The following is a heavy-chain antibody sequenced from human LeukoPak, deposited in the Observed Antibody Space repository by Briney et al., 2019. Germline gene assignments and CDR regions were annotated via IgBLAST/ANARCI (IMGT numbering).Heavy chain of an antibody. Sequence: SETLSLTCSVSGGSIRTYYWSWIRQSADKGLEYIGRMQAIGTTNDNHSLKSRVTISVDKSKNQFSLKLTSVSAADTAVYFCARENGDCCDFWGQGILVTV. V-gene: IGHV4-4*07. J-gene: IGHJ4*02. CDR1: GGSIRTYY. CDR3: ARENGDCCDF. D-gene: IGHD4-17*01. CDR2: MQAIGTT.